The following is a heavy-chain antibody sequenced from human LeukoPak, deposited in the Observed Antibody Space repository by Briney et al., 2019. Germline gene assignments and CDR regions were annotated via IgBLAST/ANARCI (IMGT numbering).Heavy chain of an antibody. D-gene: IGHD5-12*01. CDR1: GVTFSNSG. Sequence: GGSLRLSCAASGVTFSNSGMHWVRQAPGKGLEWVAYIGHDGSNKFYAESVKGRFTISGDNSMDTAYLQMNSLKTEDTAIYYCAKVSVRDGHEGYDNDYWGQGTLVTVSS. V-gene: IGHV3-30*02. CDR3: AKVSVRDGHEGYDNDY. CDR2: IGHDGSNK. J-gene: IGHJ4*02.